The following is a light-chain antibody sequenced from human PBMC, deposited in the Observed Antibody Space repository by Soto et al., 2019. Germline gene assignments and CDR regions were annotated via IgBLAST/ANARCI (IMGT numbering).Light chain of an antibody. CDR3: QQYGSSPVT. Sequence: EIVFTQSPGTLSLSPGERATLSCRASQSVISTYLAWYQQKPGQAPRLLIYGASSRATGIPDRFSGSGSGTDFTLTISRLEPEDFAVYYCQQYGSSPVTFGQGTRLEIK. J-gene: IGKJ5*01. V-gene: IGKV3-20*01. CDR2: GAS. CDR1: QSVISTY.